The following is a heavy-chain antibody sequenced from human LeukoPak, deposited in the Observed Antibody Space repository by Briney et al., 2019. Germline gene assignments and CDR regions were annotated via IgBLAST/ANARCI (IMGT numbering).Heavy chain of an antibody. V-gene: IGHV3-48*03. CDR3: ARDFRAYCGGDCYPTTQNWFDP. CDR1: GFTFSSYE. CDR2: ISSSGSTI. J-gene: IGHJ5*02. D-gene: IGHD2-21*02. Sequence: GGSLRLSCAASGFTFSSYEMNWVRQAPGKGLERVSYISSSGSTIYYADSVKGRFTISRDNAKNSLYLQMNSLRAEDTAVYYCARDFRAYCGGDCYPTTQNWFDPWGQGTLVTVSS.